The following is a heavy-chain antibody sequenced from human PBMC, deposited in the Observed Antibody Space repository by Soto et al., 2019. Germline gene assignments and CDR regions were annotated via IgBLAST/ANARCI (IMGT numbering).Heavy chain of an antibody. V-gene: IGHV3-23*01. CDR1: GFTFSSYA. Sequence: EVQLLESGGGLVQPGGSLRLSCAASGFTFSSYAMSWVRQAPGKGLEWVSAISGSGGSTYYADSVKGRFTISRDNSKNTLYLQMNSVRAEDTAVYYCAKVPQYGDYDGYYYYYYMDVWGKGTTVTVSS. CDR2: ISGSGGST. J-gene: IGHJ6*03. CDR3: AKVPQYGDYDGYYYYYYMDV. D-gene: IGHD4-17*01.